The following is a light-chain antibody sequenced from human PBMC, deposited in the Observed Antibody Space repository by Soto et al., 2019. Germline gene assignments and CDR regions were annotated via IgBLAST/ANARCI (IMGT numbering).Light chain of an antibody. CDR1: QSVNTN. V-gene: IGKV3-15*01. CDR3: QQYNNWPLN. CDR2: YAS. J-gene: IGKJ4*01. Sequence: EIVMTQSPATLSVSPGERATLSCRASQSVNTNLAWYQQKPGQAPRLLINYASSRATGIPARFSGSGSGTEFTLTISSLQSEDFAVYYCQQYNNWPLNFGGGTKVEIK.